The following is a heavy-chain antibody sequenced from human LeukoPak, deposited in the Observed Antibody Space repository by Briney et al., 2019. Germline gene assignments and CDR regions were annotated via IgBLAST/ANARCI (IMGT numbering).Heavy chain of an antibody. D-gene: IGHD2-2*01. V-gene: IGHV3-53*01. CDR2: IYSGGST. CDR1: GFTFSSYS. CDR3: AREIVVVPAARVGAFDI. J-gene: IGHJ3*02. Sequence: GGSLRLSCAASGFTFSSYSMNWVRQAPGKGLEWVSVIYSGGSTYYADSVKGRFTISRDNSKNTLYLQMNSLRAEDTAVYYCAREIVVVPAARVGAFDIWGQGTMVTVSS.